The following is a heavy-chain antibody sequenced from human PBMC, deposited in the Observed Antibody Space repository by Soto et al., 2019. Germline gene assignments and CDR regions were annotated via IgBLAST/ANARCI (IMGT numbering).Heavy chain of an antibody. J-gene: IGHJ4*02. Sequence: QVQLVESGGGVVQPGRSLRLSCAPSGFTFSTCSMHWVRQAPGKGLEWVAHISYDGSEKDYADSVKGRFTISRDNSDNTLFLQMNSLTSEDTGVYYCARGPESGDFWGQGTLVTVPS. CDR1: GFTFSTCS. CDR3: ARGPESGDF. D-gene: IGHD1-26*01. V-gene: IGHV3-30*04. CDR2: ISYDGSEK.